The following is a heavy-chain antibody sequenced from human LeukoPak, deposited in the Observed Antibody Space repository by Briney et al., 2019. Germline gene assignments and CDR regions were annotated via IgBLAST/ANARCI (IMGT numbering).Heavy chain of an antibody. CDR2: INHSGST. CDR3: ARAHYYYYMDV. Sequence: SETLSLTCAVYGGSFSGYYWSWIRQPPGKGLEWIGEINHSGSTNYSPSLKSRVTISVDTSKIQFSLKLSSVTAADTAVYYCARAHYYYYMDVWGKGTTVTVSS. V-gene: IGHV4-34*01. J-gene: IGHJ6*03. CDR1: GGSFSGYY.